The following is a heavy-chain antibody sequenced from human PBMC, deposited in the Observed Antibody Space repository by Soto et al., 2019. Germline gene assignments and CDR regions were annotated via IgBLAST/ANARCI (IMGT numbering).Heavy chain of an antibody. D-gene: IGHD3-3*01. J-gene: IGHJ5*02. Sequence: GGSLRLSCAASGFTFSNYGMIWARQAPGKGLEWVSGISSGGGATYYADSVKGRFTVSRDNSKYTLYLQLNSLSADDTAIYYCAQGSGEGTDSLSSWGQGTLVTVSS. CDR2: ISSGGGAT. CDR1: GFTFSNYG. V-gene: IGHV3-23*01. CDR3: AQGSGEGTDSLSS.